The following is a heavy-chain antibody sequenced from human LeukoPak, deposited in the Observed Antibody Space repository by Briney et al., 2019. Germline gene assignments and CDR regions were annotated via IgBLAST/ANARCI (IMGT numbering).Heavy chain of an antibody. D-gene: IGHD6-13*01. CDR1: GYTFTSYG. CDR3: ASGAAAGALFNY. Sequence: ASVKVSCKASGYTFTSYGISWVRQAPGQGLEYMGIINPRGGSTSYAQKFHGRVTMTTDTSTSTGYMELSSLRSEDTATYYCASGAAAGALFNYWGQGTLVTVSS. V-gene: IGHV1-46*01. CDR2: INPRGGST. J-gene: IGHJ4*02.